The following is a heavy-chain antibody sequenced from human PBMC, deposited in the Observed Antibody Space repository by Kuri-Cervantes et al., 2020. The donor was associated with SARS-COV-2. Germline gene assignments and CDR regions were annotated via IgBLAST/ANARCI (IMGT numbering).Heavy chain of an antibody. V-gene: IGHV3-30-3*01. J-gene: IGHJ5*02. CDR1: GFTFSSYA. CDR3: ARLDGYIEH. Sequence: GGSLRLSCAASGFTFSSYAMHWVRQAPGKGLEWVAVISYDGSNKYYADSVKGRFTISRANSKNTLYLQMNSLRAEDTAVYYCARLDGYIEHWGQGTLVTVSS. D-gene: IGHD5-24*01. CDR2: ISYDGSNK.